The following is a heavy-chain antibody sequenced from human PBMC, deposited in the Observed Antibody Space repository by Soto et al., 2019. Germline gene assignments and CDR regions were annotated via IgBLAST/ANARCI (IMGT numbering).Heavy chain of an antibody. Sequence: QVQLVQSGAEEKKPGASVKVSCKASGYTFTSYAMHWVRQAPGQRLEWMGWINAGNGNTKYSQKCQGRVTITRDTSASTAYMELSSLRSEDTAVYYCARSIVVVTALDYWGQGTLVTVSS. CDR2: INAGNGNT. CDR3: ARSIVVVTALDY. CDR1: GYTFTSYA. J-gene: IGHJ4*02. V-gene: IGHV1-3*05. D-gene: IGHD2-21*02.